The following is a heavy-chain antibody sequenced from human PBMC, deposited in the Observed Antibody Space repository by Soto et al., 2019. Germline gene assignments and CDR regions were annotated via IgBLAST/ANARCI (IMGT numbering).Heavy chain of an antibody. CDR2: IDPEDGET. D-gene: IGHD1-26*01. J-gene: IGHJ6*01. CDR3: QSSIRGATNHNYYGRDV. Sequence: QVQLVQSGAEVKKPGASVKVSCKVSGYTLTDLSMHWVRQAPGKGLEWMGGIDPEDGETIYAQKFQGRVTMTEDTSTHPAYMQMSSLSSEDTAVYYCQSSIRGATNHNYYGRDVWGQGTTVTVSS. CDR1: GYTLTDLS. V-gene: IGHV1-24*01.